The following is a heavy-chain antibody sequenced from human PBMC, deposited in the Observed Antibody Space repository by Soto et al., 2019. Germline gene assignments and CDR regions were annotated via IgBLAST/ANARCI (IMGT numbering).Heavy chain of an antibody. J-gene: IGHJ4*02. CDR2: ISGSGRMT. Sequence: EAQLVASGGDLVQPRGSLRLSCAASGFTFRNFAMTWVRQAPGEGLEWVSGISGSGRMTYYAHSVKGRFTVSRDNSKNSLYLQMDSLRAEDTAVYYCSKEAEESVNEPIPGDCWGQGTVVTVSS. CDR1: GFTFRNFA. V-gene: IGHV3-23*04. CDR3: SKEAEESVNEPIPGDC. D-gene: IGHD1-1*01.